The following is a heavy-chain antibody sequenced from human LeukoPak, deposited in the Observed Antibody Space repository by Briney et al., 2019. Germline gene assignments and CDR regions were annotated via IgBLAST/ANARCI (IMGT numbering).Heavy chain of an antibody. V-gene: IGHV4-4*07. Sequence: SETLSLTCTVSGHSISSYYWSWIRQPAGRGLEWIGRIYASGYTNYNPSLKSRVTMSVATSKNQFSLKLSSVTAADTAVYYCARDLGGPVLAWGQGTLVTVSS. D-gene: IGHD3-16*01. J-gene: IGHJ4*02. CDR1: GHSISSYY. CDR3: ARDLGGPVLA. CDR2: IYASGYT.